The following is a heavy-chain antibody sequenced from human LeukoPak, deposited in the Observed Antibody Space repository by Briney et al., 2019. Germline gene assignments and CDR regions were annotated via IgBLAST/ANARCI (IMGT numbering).Heavy chain of an antibody. CDR2: MNPNSGNT. CDR3: ARGQGRHSGHYSNFDY. J-gene: IGHJ4*02. Sequence: ASVKVSCKASGYTFTSYDINWVRQATGQGLEWMGWMNPNSGNTGYAQKFQGRVTITRNTSISTAYMELSSLRSEDTAVYYCARGQGRHSGHYSNFDYWGQGTLVTVSS. D-gene: IGHD3-22*01. CDR1: GYTFTSYD. V-gene: IGHV1-8*03.